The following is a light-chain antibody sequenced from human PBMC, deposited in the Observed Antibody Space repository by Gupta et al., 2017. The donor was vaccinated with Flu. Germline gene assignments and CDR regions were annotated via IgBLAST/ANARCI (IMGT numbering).Light chain of an antibody. J-gene: IGKJ2*03. V-gene: IGKV3-20*01. Sequence: EIVFTQAPGTLSVSPGERATLSCRASQSVSSSYLAWYQQKPGQAPRLLIYGASSRATGIPDRFSGSGSGTDFTLTISRLEPEDFAVYYCQQYGSSLYSFGQGTKLEIK. CDR1: QSVSSSY. CDR2: GAS. CDR3: QQYGSSLYS.